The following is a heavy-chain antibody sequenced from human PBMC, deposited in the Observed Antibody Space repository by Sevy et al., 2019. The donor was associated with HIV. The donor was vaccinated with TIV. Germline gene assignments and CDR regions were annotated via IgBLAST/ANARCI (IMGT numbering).Heavy chain of an antibody. CDR3: ARGRKTTEEWLEELDYYYGLDV. V-gene: IGHV3-30*02. D-gene: IGHD2-8*01. J-gene: IGHJ6*02. Sequence: GGSLRLSCAASGFSLTTSGMHWVRQAPGKGLEWVACVRNDGSNKYYADSVRDRFTISRDSPKNTLYLQMNSLRDEDTAIYYCARGRKTTEEWLEELDYYYGLDVWGQGTTVTVSS. CDR2: VRNDGSNK. CDR1: GFSLTTSG.